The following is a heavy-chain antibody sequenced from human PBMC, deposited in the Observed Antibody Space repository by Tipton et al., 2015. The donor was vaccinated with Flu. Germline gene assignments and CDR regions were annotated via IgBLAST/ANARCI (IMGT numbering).Heavy chain of an antibody. CDR2: IYHSGTT. J-gene: IGHJ4*02. Sequence: TLSLTCSVSGDSIDSRYYWGWIRQPPGQGLEWIGTIYHSGTTYYNPSLKSRLTISVDTSKNQFSLKLSSVTAADTAVYYCARHTGDSVRGVIDYWGQGTLVTVSS. CDR3: ARHTGDSVRGVIDY. CDR1: GDSIDSRYY. D-gene: IGHD3-10*02. V-gene: IGHV4-38-2*01.